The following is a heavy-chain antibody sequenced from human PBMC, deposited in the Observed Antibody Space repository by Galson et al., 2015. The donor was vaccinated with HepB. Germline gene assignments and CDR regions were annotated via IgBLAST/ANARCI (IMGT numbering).Heavy chain of an antibody. J-gene: IGHJ4*02. D-gene: IGHD2-15*01. CDR1: GYTFTSYY. CDR2: INPSGGST. CDR3: ARMWSIVVVVAATQGPLDY. Sequence: SVKVSCKASGYTFTSYYMHWVRQAPGQGLEWMGVINPSGGSTSYAQKFQGRVTMTRDTSTSTVYMELSSLRSEDTAVYYCARMWSIVVVVAATQGPLDYWGQGTLVTVSS. V-gene: IGHV1-46*03.